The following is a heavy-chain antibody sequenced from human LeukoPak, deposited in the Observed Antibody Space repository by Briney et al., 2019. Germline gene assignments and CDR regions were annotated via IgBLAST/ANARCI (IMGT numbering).Heavy chain of an antibody. J-gene: IGHJ4*02. V-gene: IGHV1-8*01. CDR1: GYTFTSYD. D-gene: IGHD6-13*01. CDR2: MNPNSGNT. Sequence: ASVKVSCKASGYTFTSYDINWVRQATGQGLEWMGWMNPNSGNTGYAQKFQGRVTMTRNTSISTAYMELSSLRSEDTAVYYCAPGYSSSWPIPVLDWGQGTLVTVSS. CDR3: APGYSSSWPIPVLD.